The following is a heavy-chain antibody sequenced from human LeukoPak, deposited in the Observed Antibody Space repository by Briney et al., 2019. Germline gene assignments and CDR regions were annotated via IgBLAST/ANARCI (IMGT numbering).Heavy chain of an antibody. CDR1: GGSISSYY. D-gene: IGHD1-14*01. CDR2: IYYSGST. V-gene: IGHV4-59*01. CDR3: ARRNSATVAFDY. J-gene: IGHJ4*02. Sequence: SETLSLTCTVSGGSISSYYWSWTRQPPGKGLEWIGYIYYSGSTNYNPSLKSRVTISVDTSKNQFSLKLSSVTAADTAVYYCARRNSATVAFDYWGQGTLVTVSS.